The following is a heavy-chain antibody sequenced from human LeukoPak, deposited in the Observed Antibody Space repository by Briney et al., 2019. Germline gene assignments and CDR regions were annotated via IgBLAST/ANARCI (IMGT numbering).Heavy chain of an antibody. CDR3: ARRSGWTQRVDY. CDR2: IYYSGST. J-gene: IGHJ4*02. V-gene: IGHV4-59*01. Sequence: SETLSLTCTVSGGSISRYYWRWIRQPPGKGLEWIGYIYYSGSTNYNPSLKSRATISVDTSKNQFSLKLSSVTAADTAVYYCARRSGWTQRVDYWGQGTLVTVSS. CDR1: GGSISRYY. D-gene: IGHD6-25*01.